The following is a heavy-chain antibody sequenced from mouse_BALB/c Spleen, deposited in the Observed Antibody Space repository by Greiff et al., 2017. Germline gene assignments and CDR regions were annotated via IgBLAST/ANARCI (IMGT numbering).Heavy chain of an antibody. CDR1: GYAFSSSW. D-gene: IGHD3-1*01. CDR3: ARSPARATPFAY. Sequence: QVQLQQSGPELVKPGASVKISCKASGYAFSSSWMNWVKQRPGQGLEWIGRIYPGDGDTNYNGKFKGKATLTADKSSSTAYMQLSSLTSVDSAVYFCARSPARATPFAYWGQGTLVTVSA. CDR2: IYPGDGDT. V-gene: IGHV1-82*01. J-gene: IGHJ3*01.